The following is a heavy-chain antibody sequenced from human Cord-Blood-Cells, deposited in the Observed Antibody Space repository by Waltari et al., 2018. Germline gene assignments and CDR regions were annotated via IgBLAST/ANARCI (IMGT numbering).Heavy chain of an antibody. D-gene: IGHD6-6*01. CDR3: ARSYSSSSGNWFDP. CDR1: GYTFTSYD. Sequence: QVQLVQSGAEVKKPGASVKVSCKASGYTFTSYDINWVRQATGQGLEWMGWKNPNSGNTGYAQKFQGRVTITRNTSISTAYMELGSLRSEDTAVYYCARSYSSSSGNWFDPWGQGTLVTVSS. CDR2: KNPNSGNT. V-gene: IGHV1-8*03. J-gene: IGHJ5*02.